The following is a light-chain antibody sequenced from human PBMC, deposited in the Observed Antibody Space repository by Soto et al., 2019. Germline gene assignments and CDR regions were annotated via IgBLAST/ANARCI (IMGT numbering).Light chain of an antibody. J-gene: IGKJ1*01. V-gene: IGKV1-27*01. CDR2: AAS. CDR1: QSISNY. Sequence: DIQMTQSPSSLSASVGDRVTITCRASQSISNYLAWYQQKPGEVPKLLIYAASTLHSGVPTRFSGSGSGTDFTLTISSLQPEDVATYYCQKYNNAPRAFGQGTKVDIK. CDR3: QKYNNAPRA.